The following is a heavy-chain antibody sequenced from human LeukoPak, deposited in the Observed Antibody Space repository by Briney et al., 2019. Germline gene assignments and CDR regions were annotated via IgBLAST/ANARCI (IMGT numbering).Heavy chain of an antibody. CDR1: GGSISGYY. D-gene: IGHD4-23*01. Sequence: SETLSLTCTVPGGSISGYYWSWIRQSPGKGLEWIGYIYYSYSGSTNYSPSLQSRVTISIDTSKNQFSLKLSSVTAADTAVYYCARDGGNAFDYWGQGTLVTVSS. CDR3: ARDGGNAFDY. CDR2: IYYSYSGST. V-gene: IGHV4-59*01. J-gene: IGHJ4*02.